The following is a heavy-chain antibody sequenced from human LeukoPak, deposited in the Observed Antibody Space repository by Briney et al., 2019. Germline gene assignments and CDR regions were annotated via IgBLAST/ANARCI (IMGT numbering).Heavy chain of an antibody. CDR1: GFNFGTFA. D-gene: IGHD3-10*01. V-gene: IGHV3-33*01. J-gene: IGHJ4*02. CDR3: RGTYYYGSGIDGDYFDY. Sequence: GRSLRLXCEASGFNFGTFAMHWVRQAPGEALEWLAIIWYDGSNKHYSDSVKGRFTISRDNSKSSLYLQMNSLRAEDTAVYYCRGTYYYGSGIDGDYFDYWGQGTLVTVSS. CDR2: IWYDGSNK.